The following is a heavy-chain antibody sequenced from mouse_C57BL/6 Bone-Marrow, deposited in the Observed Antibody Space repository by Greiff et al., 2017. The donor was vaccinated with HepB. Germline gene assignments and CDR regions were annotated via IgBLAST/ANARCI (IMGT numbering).Heavy chain of an antibody. CDR1: GFNIKDDY. CDR3: TTDSGNRYYYAMDY. V-gene: IGHV14-4*01. Sequence: VHVKQSGAELVRPGASVKLSCTASGFNIKDDYMHWVKQRPEQGLEWIGWIDPENGDTEYASKFQGKATITADTSSNTAYLQLSSLTSEDTAVYYCTTDSGNRYYYAMDYWGQGTSVTVSS. D-gene: IGHD2-1*01. CDR2: IDPENGDT. J-gene: IGHJ4*01.